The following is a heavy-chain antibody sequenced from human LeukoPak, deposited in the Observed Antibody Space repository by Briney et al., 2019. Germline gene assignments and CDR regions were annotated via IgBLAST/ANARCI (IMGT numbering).Heavy chain of an antibody. J-gene: IGHJ4*02. D-gene: IGHD6-6*01. V-gene: IGHV1-69*05. CDR2: IIPIFGTA. CDR1: GGTFSSYA. CDR3: AREGSSSSSGMS. Sequence: SVKVSCKASGGTFSSYAISWVRQAPGQGLEWMGGIIPIFGTANYAQKFQGRVTITTDESTSTAYMELSSLRSEDTAVYYCAREGSSSSSGMSWGQGTLVTVSS.